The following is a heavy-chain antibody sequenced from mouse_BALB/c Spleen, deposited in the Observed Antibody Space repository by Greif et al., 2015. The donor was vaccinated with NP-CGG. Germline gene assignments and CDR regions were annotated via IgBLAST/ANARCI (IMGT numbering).Heavy chain of an antibody. D-gene: IGHD4-1*01. Sequence: EVHLVESGGGLVQPGGSRKLSCAASGFTFSSFGMHWVRQAPEKGLEWVAYISSGSSTIYYADTVKGRFTISRDNPKNTLFLQMTSLRSEDTAMYYCARSEELGGYYAMDCWGQGTSVTVSS. CDR2: ISSGSSTI. CDR1: GFTFSSFG. V-gene: IGHV5-17*02. CDR3: ARSEELGGYYAMDC. J-gene: IGHJ4*01.